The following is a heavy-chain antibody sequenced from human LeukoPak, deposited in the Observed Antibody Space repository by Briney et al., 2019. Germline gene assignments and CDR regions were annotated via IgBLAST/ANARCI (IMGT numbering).Heavy chain of an antibody. Sequence: ASVKVSCKASGYTFTSYGISWVRQAPGQGLEWMGWISAYTGNTNYAQKLQGRVTMTTDTSTSTAYMELRSLRSDDTAVYYCARAGYCSGGSCTGTVDYWGQGTLVTVSS. V-gene: IGHV1-18*01. CDR2: ISAYTGNT. J-gene: IGHJ4*02. CDR1: GYTFTSYG. D-gene: IGHD2-15*01. CDR3: ARAGYCSGGSCTGTVDY.